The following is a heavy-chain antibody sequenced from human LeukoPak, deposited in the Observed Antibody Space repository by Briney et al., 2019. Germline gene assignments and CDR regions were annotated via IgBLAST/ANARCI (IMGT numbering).Heavy chain of an antibody. CDR1: GGSFSGYY. CDR2: INHSGST. D-gene: IGHD2-2*01. CDR3: ARDRSWGLPAVLGPFDI. J-gene: IGHJ3*02. V-gene: IGHV4-34*01. Sequence: SETLSLTCAVYGGSFSGYYWSWIRQPPGKGLEWIGEINHSGSTNYNPSLKSRVTISVDTSKNQFSLKLNSVTAADTAVYYCARDRSWGLPAVLGPFDIWGQGTMVTVSS.